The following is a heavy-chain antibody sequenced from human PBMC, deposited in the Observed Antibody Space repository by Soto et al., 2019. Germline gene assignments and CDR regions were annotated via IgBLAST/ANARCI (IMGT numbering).Heavy chain of an antibody. CDR2: ISYSGST. CDR1: GGAISSGGYY. V-gene: IGHV4-31*03. J-gene: IGHJ4*01. CDR3: ASGVRH. Sequence: QVQLQESGPGLVQPSQTLSLTCTVSGGAISSGGYYWSWIRQHPGTGMEWIGHISYSGSTYYNTSLKSRVTISVDTSRNQFSLIVNDVTAADTAVDYCASGVRHWGQGTLVTVSS. D-gene: IGHD3-10*01.